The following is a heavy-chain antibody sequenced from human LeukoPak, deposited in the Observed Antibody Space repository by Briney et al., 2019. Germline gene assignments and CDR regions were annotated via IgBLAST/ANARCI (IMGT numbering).Heavy chain of an antibody. CDR1: GGSISSSYYY. CDR2: IYYSGST. J-gene: IGHJ4*02. V-gene: IGHV4-39*01. D-gene: IGHD1-26*01. Sequence: SETLSLTCTVSGGSISSSYYYWGWIRQPPGKGLEWIGSIYYSGSTYYNPSLKSRVTISVDTSKNQFSLKLSSVTAADTAVYYCARHPVGASGYYFDYWGQGTLVTVSS. CDR3: ARHPVGASGYYFDY.